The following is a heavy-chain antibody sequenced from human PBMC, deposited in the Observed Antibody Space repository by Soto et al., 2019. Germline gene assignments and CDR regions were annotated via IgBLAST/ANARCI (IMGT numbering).Heavy chain of an antibody. Sequence: EVQLLESGGGLVQPGGSLRLSCAASGFTFSSYAMSWVRQAPGKGLEWVSAISGSGGSTYYADSVKGRFTISRDNSKNTLYLQMNSLRADDTAVYYCAKGATVPYYYYYYMDVWGKGTTVTVSS. J-gene: IGHJ6*03. V-gene: IGHV3-23*01. CDR2: ISGSGGST. D-gene: IGHD4-17*01. CDR1: GFTFSSYA. CDR3: AKGATVPYYYYYYMDV.